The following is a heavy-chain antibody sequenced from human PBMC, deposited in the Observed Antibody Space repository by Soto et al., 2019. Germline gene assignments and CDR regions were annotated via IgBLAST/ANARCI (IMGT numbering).Heavy chain of an antibody. CDR2: IYWDDDK. CDR1: GFSLSTSGLG. V-gene: IGHV2-5*02. J-gene: IGHJ5*02. CDR3: THRPNYCPGGSCYSS. D-gene: IGHD2-15*01. Sequence: QITLKESGPTLVKPTQTLTLTCTFSGFSLSTSGLGVGWIRQPPGKALEWLALIYWDDDKRYSPSLRSRLTITRDTSKNQVVLTMTNMDPVDTATYLCTHRPNYCPGGSCYSSWGQGILVTVSS.